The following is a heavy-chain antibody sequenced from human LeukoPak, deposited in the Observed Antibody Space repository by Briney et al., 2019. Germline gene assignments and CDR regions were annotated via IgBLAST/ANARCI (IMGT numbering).Heavy chain of an antibody. V-gene: IGHV1-2*02. CDR3: ATLYGDYVRSDY. CDR1: GYMFTGYY. D-gene: IGHD4-17*01. Sequence: GASVKVSCKPSGYMFTGYYIHWVRQAPGQGLEWMGWINPDSGGTKHAQKFQGRVTLTRDTPISTAYMELSRLRYDDTAVYYCATLYGDYVRSDYWGQGTLVTVSS. J-gene: IGHJ4*02. CDR2: INPDSGGT.